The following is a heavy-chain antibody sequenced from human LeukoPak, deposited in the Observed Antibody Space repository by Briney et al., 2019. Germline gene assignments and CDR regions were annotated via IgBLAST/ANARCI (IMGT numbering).Heavy chain of an antibody. V-gene: IGHV3-64*01. CDR2: ISSNGGST. J-gene: IGHJ4*02. CDR1: GFTFSSYA. Sequence: GGSLRLSCAASGFTFSSYAMHWVRQAPGKGLEYVSAISSNGGSTYYANSVKGRFTISRDNSKNTLYLQMGSLRAEDMAVYYCARAEEFGESNRPPLDYWGQGTLVTVSS. D-gene: IGHD3-10*01. CDR3: ARAEEFGESNRPPLDY.